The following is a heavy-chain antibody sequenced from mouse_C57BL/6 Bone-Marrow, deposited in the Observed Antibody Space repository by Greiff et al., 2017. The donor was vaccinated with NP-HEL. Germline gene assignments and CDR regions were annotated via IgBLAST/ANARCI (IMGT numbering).Heavy chain of an antibody. D-gene: IGHD2-4*01. CDR1: GYSITSGYD. CDR3: ARGDYDYWYFDV. V-gene: IGHV3-1*01. CDR2: ISYSGST. J-gene: IGHJ1*03. Sequence: EVKLVESGPGMVKPSQSLSLTCTVTGYSITSGYDWHWIRHFPGNKLEWMGYISYSGSTNYNPSLKSRISITHDTSKNHFFLTLNSVTTEDTATYYCARGDYDYWYFDVWGTGTTVTVSS.